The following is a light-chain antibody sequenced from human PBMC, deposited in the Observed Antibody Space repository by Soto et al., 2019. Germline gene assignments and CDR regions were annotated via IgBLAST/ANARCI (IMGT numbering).Light chain of an antibody. CDR3: QHYGGSLYT. Sequence: EIVLTQSPGTLSLSPGERATLSCRASQSVSSNYLTWYQQKPGQAPRLLIYGASSGATGIPDRFSGSGSGTDFTLTISGLEPEDFAVYYCQHYGGSLYTFGQGTKLEIK. CDR1: QSVSSNY. CDR2: GAS. J-gene: IGKJ2*01. V-gene: IGKV3-20*01.